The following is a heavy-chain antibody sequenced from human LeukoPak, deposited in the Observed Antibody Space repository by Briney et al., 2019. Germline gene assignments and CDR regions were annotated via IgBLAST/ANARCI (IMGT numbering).Heavy chain of an antibody. CDR3: AKLVTHFDY. V-gene: IGHV3-23*01. D-gene: IGHD4-23*01. CDR2: ISGSGGNT. Sequence: PGGSLRLPCAASGFTFSSYAMSWVRQAPGKGLEWVSSISGSGGNTYYADSVKGRFTISRDNSKNTLYMQMNSLRAEDTAVYYCAKLVTHFDYWGQGTLVTVSS. CDR1: GFTFSSYA. J-gene: IGHJ4*02.